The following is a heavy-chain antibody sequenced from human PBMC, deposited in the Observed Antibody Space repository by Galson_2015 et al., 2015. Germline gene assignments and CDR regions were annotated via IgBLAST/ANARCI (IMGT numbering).Heavy chain of an antibody. D-gene: IGHD6-19*01. V-gene: IGHV3-7*05. CDR2: IKQDGSEK. Sequence: SLRLSCAASGFTFSSYWMSWVRQAPGKGLEWVANIKQDGSEKYYVDSVKGRFTISRDNAKNSLYLQTNSLRAEDTAVYYCAKDSSAVAGHWYFDYRGQGTLVTVSS. CDR3: AKDSSAVAGHWYFDY. J-gene: IGHJ4*02. CDR1: GFTFSSYW.